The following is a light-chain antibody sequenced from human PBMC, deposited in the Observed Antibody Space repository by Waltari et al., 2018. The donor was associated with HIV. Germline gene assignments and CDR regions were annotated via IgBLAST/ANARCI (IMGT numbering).Light chain of an antibody. J-gene: IGLJ2*01. CDR3: SSYTSTSTPLL. CDR1: SSDIVDYKS. Sequence: QSALTQPPPVSGFPQHSSPISCPGSSSDIVDYKSVSWYHSYQAKSPKLIIYDVSRRPSGVSDRFSGSKSGNTPSLTIAGLRDGDEADYYCSSYTSTSTPLLFGGGTKLTVL. V-gene: IGLV2-14*01. CDR2: DVS.